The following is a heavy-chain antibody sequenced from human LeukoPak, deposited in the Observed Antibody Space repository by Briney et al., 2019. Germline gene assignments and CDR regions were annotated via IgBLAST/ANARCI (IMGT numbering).Heavy chain of an antibody. J-gene: IGHJ6*03. V-gene: IGHV3-73*01. CDR2: IRSKANSYAT. D-gene: IGHD5-24*01. Sequence: GGSLRLSCAASGFTFSGSAMHWVRQASGKGLEWVGRIRSKANSYATAYAASVKGRFTISRDNSKNTLYLQMNSLRAEDTAVYNCAKDVRQANYYMDVWGKGTTVTVSS. CDR1: GFTFSGSA. CDR3: AKDVRQANYYMDV.